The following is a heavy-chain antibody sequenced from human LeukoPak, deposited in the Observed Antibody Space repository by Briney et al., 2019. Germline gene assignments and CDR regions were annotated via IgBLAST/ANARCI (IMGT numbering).Heavy chain of an antibody. V-gene: IGHV4-30-4*01. CDR3: ARSAYYYVHFDY. CDR1: GGSISSGDYY. D-gene: IGHD3-22*01. CDR2: IYYSGST. J-gene: IGHJ4*02. Sequence: SQTLSLTCTVSGGSISSGDYYWSWIRQPPGKSLEWIGYIYYSGSTYYNPSLKSRVTISVDTSKNQFSLKLSSVTAADTAVYYCARSAYYYVHFDYWGQGTLVTVSS.